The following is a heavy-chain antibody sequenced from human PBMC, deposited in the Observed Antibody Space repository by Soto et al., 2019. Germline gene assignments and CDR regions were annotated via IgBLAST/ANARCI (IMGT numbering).Heavy chain of an antibody. CDR2: IFPSGAT. D-gene: IGHD5-18*01. Sequence: QVQLQESGPGLVKPSQTLSLMCTVSGAPISGGDYHWSWIRQPPGKGLEWIGYIFPSGATHYNSSLGSRITMSVETSKSHFSLKLTSVTAADTAVYFCARGSAAKRYFDLWGRGTLVTVS. J-gene: IGHJ2*01. V-gene: IGHV4-30-4*01. CDR3: ARGSAAKRYFDL. CDR1: GAPISGGDYH.